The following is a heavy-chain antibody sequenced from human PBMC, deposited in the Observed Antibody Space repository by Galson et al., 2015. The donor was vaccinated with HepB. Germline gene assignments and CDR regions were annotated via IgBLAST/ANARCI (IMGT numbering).Heavy chain of an antibody. CDR2: INSNSGGT. CDR1: GYTFTGYY. J-gene: IGHJ4*02. Sequence: SVKVSCKASGYTFTGYYMHWVRQAPGQGLEWMGWINSNSGGTNYAQKFQGRVTMTRDTSISTAYMELSRLRSDDTAVYYCARDTLSGKSEMGGYLGRYKNSPGLTLDYWGQGTLVTVSS. V-gene: IGHV1-2*02. D-gene: IGHD5-24*01. CDR3: ARDTLSGKSEMGGYLGRYKNSPGLTLDY.